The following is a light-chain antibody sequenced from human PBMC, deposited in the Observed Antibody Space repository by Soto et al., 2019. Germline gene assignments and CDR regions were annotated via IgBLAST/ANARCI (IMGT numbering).Light chain of an antibody. Sequence: DIQMTQSPSTLSASVGDRVTITCRASQSISNWLAWYQQKPGKAPKLLIYKTSNLESGVPSRFSGSGSGTEFSLTISSLQPDDFATYCCQQYQSFSLTFGGGTRVEVK. CDR1: QSISNW. V-gene: IGKV1-5*03. CDR2: KTS. J-gene: IGKJ4*01. CDR3: QQYQSFSLT.